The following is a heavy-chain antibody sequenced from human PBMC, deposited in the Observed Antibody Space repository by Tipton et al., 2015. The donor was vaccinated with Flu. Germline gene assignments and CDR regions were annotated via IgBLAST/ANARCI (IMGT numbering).Heavy chain of an antibody. CDR3: ARHAGQGGAPPYFGQ. CDR2: IYPVDSDT. D-gene: IGHD1-26*01. J-gene: IGHJ4*02. Sequence: QLVQSGAEVKKPGESLKISCKASGYSFTSYWIGWVRQMPGKGLEWMGIIYPVDSDTRYSPSFQGQVTISADKSISTAYLQWSNLKASDTAMYYCARHAGQGGAPPYFGQWGQGTLVTVSS. CDR1: GYSFTSYW. V-gene: IGHV5-51*01.